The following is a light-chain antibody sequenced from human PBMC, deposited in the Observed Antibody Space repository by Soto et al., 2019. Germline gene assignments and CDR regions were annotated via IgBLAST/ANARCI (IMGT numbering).Light chain of an antibody. Sequence: DIQMTQSPSSLSASVGDRVTITCRASQGISNYLAWYQQKPGKVPKLLSYAASTLQSGVPSRFSGSGSGTDFTLTISSRQPEEVATYYCQKYNSAPRLTFGGGTKVEIK. CDR2: AAS. CDR1: QGISNY. V-gene: IGKV1-27*01. CDR3: QKYNSAPRLT. J-gene: IGKJ4*01.